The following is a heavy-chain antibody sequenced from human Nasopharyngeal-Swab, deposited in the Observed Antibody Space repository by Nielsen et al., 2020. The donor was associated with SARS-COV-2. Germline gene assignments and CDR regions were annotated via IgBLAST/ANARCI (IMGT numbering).Heavy chain of an antibody. Sequence: GESLKISCKGSGYTFTSYWIGWVRQMPGKGLEWMGIIYPGDSDTRYSPSFQGHVPISADKSISTAYLQWSSLEASDTAMYYCARQGGEVRDTALDYWGQGTLVTVSS. CDR3: ARQGGEVRDTALDY. J-gene: IGHJ4*02. V-gene: IGHV5-51*01. CDR1: GYTFTSYW. CDR2: IYPGDSDT. D-gene: IGHD5-18*01.